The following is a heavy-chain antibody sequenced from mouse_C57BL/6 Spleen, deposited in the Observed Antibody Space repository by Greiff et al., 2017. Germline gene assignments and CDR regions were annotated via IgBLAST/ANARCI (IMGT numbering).Heavy chain of an antibody. Sequence: QVQLKQSGPGLVAPSQSLSITCTVSGFSLTSYGVHWVRQPPGKGLEWLVVIWSDGSTTYNSALKSRLSISKDNSKSQVFLKMNSLQTDDTAMYYCARHGGYDYGYAMDYWGQGTSVTVSS. CDR3: ARHGGYDYGYAMDY. D-gene: IGHD2-4*01. J-gene: IGHJ4*01. CDR1: GFSLTSYG. CDR2: IWSDGST. V-gene: IGHV2-6-1*01.